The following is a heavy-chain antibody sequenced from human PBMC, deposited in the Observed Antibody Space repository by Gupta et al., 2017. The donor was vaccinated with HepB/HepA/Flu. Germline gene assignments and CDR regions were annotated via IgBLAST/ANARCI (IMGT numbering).Heavy chain of an antibody. Sequence: EVQLLESGGGLVQPGGSLRLSCAASGFTFSSYAMSWVRQAPGKGLEGVSAISNSGSGTYYADSGKGRFTISRDNSKNTLYLEMKSLRAEETAVYHCAKDGGEQQLVRDFDDWGQGTLVTVSS. CDR3: AKDGGEQQLVRDFDD. D-gene: IGHD6-13*01. CDR1: GFTFSSYA. J-gene: IGHJ4*02. CDR2: ISNSGSGT. V-gene: IGHV3-23*01.